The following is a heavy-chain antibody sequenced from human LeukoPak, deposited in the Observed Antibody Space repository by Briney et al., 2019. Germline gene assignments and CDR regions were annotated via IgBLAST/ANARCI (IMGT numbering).Heavy chain of an antibody. J-gene: IGHJ5*02. D-gene: IGHD1-1*01. CDR3: ASYKGGFDP. V-gene: IGHV4-4*02. Sequence: SENLSLTCAVSGGSISSSNGWTWVRQPPGKGVEWIGEIYHRGSTNYNPSLKSQVPISVDTSRNQFSLKLSSVTAADAAVYYCASYKGGFDPWGQGTLVTVSS. CDR2: IYHRGST. CDR1: GGSISSSNG.